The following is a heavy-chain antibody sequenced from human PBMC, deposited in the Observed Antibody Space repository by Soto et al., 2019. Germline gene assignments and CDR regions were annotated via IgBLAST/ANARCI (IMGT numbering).Heavy chain of an antibody. CDR3: AREGHSSTSPYYYYMDV. V-gene: IGHV3-7*03. D-gene: IGHD6-13*01. Sequence: GGSLRLSCAASGFTFSSYWMSWVRQAPGKGLEWVANIKQDGSEKYYVDSVKGRFTISRDNAKNSLYLQMNSLRAEDTAVYYCAREGHSSTSPYYYYMDVWGKGTTVPVSS. CDR1: GFTFSSYW. J-gene: IGHJ6*03. CDR2: IKQDGSEK.